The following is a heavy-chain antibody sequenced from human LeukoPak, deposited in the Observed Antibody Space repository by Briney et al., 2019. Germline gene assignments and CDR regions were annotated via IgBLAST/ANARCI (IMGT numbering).Heavy chain of an antibody. D-gene: IGHD6-19*01. J-gene: IGHJ4*02. V-gene: IGHV4-59*08. Sequence: SETLSLTCTVSGGSISTYFWSWIRQPPGKRLEWIGHVYFSGSTNYYPSLESRVTISVDTYKNQFSLTLSSVTSADTAVYYCGGRKSSGSYPLYDWGQGILVTASS. CDR2: VYFSGST. CDR3: GGRKSSGSYPLYD. CDR1: GGSISTYF.